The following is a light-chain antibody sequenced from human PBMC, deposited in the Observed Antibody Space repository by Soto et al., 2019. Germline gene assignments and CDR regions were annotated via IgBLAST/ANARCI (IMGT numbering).Light chain of an antibody. Sequence: PASVSGSPGQSITISCTGTSSDVGGYKFVSWHQQHPGQAPKLMIFEVSNRPSGISNRFSGSKSGNTASLTISGLQAEDEGDYYCSSYTSSNTLVFGTGTKVTVL. V-gene: IGLV2-14*01. J-gene: IGLJ1*01. CDR3: SSYTSSNTLV. CDR1: SSDVGGYKF. CDR2: EVS.